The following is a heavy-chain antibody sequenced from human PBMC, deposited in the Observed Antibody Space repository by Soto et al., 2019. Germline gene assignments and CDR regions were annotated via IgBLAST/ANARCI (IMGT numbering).Heavy chain of an antibody. CDR1: GFTFNNYA. D-gene: IGHD2-15*01. CDR2: ISSGSGDT. CDR3: VKSEVADIVYFGMDV. Sequence: EVQLLESGGRLIQPGGSLRLSCAASGFTFNNYAMNWVRQAPGKGLEWVSTISSGSGDTYIADSVKGRFTISRDRSKNTLYLQMNSLRAEDTATYYCVKSEVADIVYFGMDVWGQGTTVIVSS. V-gene: IGHV3-23*01. J-gene: IGHJ6*02.